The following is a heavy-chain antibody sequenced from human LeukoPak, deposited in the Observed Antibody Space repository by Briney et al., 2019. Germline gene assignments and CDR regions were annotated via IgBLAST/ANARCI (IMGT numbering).Heavy chain of an antibody. CDR2: ISGIGNNP. CDR3: ARDLRLSLNDALDY. CDR1: GFSFSSYA. J-gene: IGHJ4*02. D-gene: IGHD1-1*01. V-gene: IGHV3-23*01. Sequence: PGGSLRLSCAASGFSFSSYAMSWVRQAPGKGPELEWVAAISGIGNNPYYADSVKGRFTISRDNSKNTLFLQMNSLRAEDTALYYCARDLRLSLNDALDYWGQGTLVTVSS.